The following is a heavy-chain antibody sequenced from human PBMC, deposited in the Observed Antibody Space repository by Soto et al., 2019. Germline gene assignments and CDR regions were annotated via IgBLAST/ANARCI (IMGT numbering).Heavy chain of an antibody. D-gene: IGHD5-18*01. V-gene: IGHV2-5*02. J-gene: IGHJ4*02. CDR3: ALDHGYSAHTYDY. Sequence: QITLKESGPTLVKPTQTLTLTCTFSGFSLSTSGVGVGWIRQPPGKALEWLALIYWADEKRYSPSLTRSLNTTNDTSKKPVLLTVTNMDSMDTATYSCALDHGYSAHTYDYWGQGTLVAVSS. CDR2: IYWADEK. CDR1: GFSLSTSGVG.